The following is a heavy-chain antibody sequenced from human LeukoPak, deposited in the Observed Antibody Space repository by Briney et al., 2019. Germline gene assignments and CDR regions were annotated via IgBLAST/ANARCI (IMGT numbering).Heavy chain of an antibody. CDR3: AREVYCSGGSCSGPFDY. Sequence: ASVKVSCKASGYTFTGYYMHWVRQAPGQGLEWMGWINPNSGGTNYAQEFQGRVTMTRDTSISTAYMELSRLRSDDTAVYYCAREVYCSGGSCSGPFDYWGQGTLVTVSS. D-gene: IGHD2-15*01. V-gene: IGHV1-2*02. CDR2: INPNSGGT. CDR1: GYTFTGYY. J-gene: IGHJ4*02.